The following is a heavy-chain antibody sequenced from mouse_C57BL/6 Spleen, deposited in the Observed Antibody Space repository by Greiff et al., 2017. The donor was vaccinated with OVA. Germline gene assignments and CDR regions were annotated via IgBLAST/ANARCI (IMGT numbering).Heavy chain of an antibody. V-gene: IGHV1-36*01. D-gene: IGHD2-4*01. CDR3: SRYEYGVDY. Sequence: EVQVVESGPVLVKPGPSVKISCKASGFTFTDYYMHWVKQSHGKSLEWIGLVYPYNGGTSYKQKFKGQATLTVDTSSSTTYMELNSQTSEDSAVYYSSRYEYGVDYWGEGTTLTVSS. CDR2: VYPYNGGT. J-gene: IGHJ2*01. CDR1: GFTFTDYY.